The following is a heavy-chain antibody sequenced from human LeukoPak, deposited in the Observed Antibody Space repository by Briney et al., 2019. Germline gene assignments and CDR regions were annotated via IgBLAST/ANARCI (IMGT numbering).Heavy chain of an antibody. D-gene: IGHD6-13*01. CDR1: GFTFSSYA. Sequence: PGGSLRLSCAASGFTFSSYAMSWVRQAPGKGLEWVSATSGSGGSTYYADSVKGRFTISRDNSKNTLYLQMNSLRAEDTAVYYCAKDAGEYSSSWYYYYYYGMDVWGQGTTVTVSS. CDR3: AKDAGEYSSSWYYYYYYGMDV. J-gene: IGHJ6*02. V-gene: IGHV3-23*01. CDR2: TSGSGGST.